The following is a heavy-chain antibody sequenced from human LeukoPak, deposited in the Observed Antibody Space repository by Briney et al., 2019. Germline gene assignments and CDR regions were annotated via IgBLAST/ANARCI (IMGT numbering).Heavy chain of an antibody. Sequence: GGSLRLSCAASGFTFSSYWMSWVRQAPGKGLEWVSSISSSSSYIYYADSVKGRFTISRDNSKNTLYLQMNSLRAEDTAVYYCAKGDLVGAQIPNDDQTFDCWGQGTLVTVSS. D-gene: IGHD1-26*01. V-gene: IGHV3-21*04. CDR1: GFTFSSYW. J-gene: IGHJ4*02. CDR2: ISSSSSYI. CDR3: AKGDLVGAQIPNDDQTFDC.